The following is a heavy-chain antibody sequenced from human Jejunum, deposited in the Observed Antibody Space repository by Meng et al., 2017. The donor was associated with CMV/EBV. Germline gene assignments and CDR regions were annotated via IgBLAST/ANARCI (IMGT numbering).Heavy chain of an antibody. J-gene: IGHJ4*02. D-gene: IGHD5-18*01. V-gene: IGHV3-30*02. CDR2: IRYDGSNK. CDR1: LITDG. CDR3: ARDQRGGRQLWLRSQDY. Sequence: LITDGMHGVRQAPGKGLEWVAFIRYDGSNKYYADSVKGRFTISRDNAKNSLYLQMNSLRAEDTALYYCARDQRGGRQLWLRSQDYWGQGTLVTVSS.